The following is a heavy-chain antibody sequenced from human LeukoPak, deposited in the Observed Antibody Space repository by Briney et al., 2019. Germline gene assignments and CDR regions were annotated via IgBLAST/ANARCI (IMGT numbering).Heavy chain of an antibody. D-gene: IGHD5-12*01. CDR2: ISAYNGNT. CDR1: GYTFTSYG. V-gene: IGHV1-18*01. J-gene: IGHJ6*02. Sequence: ASVKVSCKASGYTFTSYGISWVQQAPGQGLEWMGWISAYNGNTNYAQKLQGRVTMTTDTSTSTAYMELRSLRSDDTAVYYCARDIVATIPFYYYYGMDVWGQGTTVTVSS. CDR3: ARDIVATIPFYYYYGMDV.